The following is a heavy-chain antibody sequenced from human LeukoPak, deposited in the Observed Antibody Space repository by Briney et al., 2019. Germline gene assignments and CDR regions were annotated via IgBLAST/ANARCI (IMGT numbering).Heavy chain of an antibody. CDR2: ISGSGTNT. Sequence: GGSLRLSCAASGFTFNNYAMSWVRQAPGKGLEWVSGISGSGTNTYYADSVKGRFTISRDNAKNSLYLQMNSLRAEDTAVYYCASFLGAGTTGFPQDDAFDIWGQGTMVTVSS. V-gene: IGHV3-23*01. J-gene: IGHJ3*02. D-gene: IGHD1-1*01. CDR3: ASFLGAGTTGFPQDDAFDI. CDR1: GFTFNNYA.